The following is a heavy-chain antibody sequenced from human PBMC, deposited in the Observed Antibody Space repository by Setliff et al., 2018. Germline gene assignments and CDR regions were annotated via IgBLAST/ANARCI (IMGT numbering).Heavy chain of an antibody. CDR2: VYSNGNK. CDR3: ANGWRNFDY. J-gene: IGHJ4*01. V-gene: IGHV4-61*10. CDR1: GGPIASGGYY. D-gene: IGHD6-19*01. Sequence: SETLSLTCTLSGGPIASGGYYWSWIRQPAGKGLEWIGFVYSNGNKDYNPSLKSRVAFSVDTSQNHVSLKLSSVTPADTAVYFCANGWRNFDYWGQGILVTVSS.